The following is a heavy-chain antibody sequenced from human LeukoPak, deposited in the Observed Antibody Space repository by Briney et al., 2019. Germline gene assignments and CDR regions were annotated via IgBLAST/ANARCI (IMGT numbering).Heavy chain of an antibody. J-gene: IGHJ4*02. CDR3: ARAGSSWSFDY. CDR2: IYYSGST. V-gene: IGHV4-59*01. CDR1: GGSISSYY. D-gene: IGHD6-13*01. Sequence: PSETLSLTCTVSGGSISSYYWSWIRQPPGKGLEWIGYIYYSGSTSYNPSLKSRVTISVDTSKNQLSLKLTSVTAADTAVYYCARAGSSWSFDYWGQGTLVTVSS.